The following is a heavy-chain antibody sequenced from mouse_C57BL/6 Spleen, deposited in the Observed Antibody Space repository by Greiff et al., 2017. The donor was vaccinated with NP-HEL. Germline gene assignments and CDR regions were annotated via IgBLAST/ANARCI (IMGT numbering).Heavy chain of an antibody. V-gene: IGHV1-55*01. CDR2: IYPGSGST. CDR3: ARSDGNYEGFDY. Sequence: VQLQQPGAELVKPGASVKMSCKASGYTFTSYWITWVKQRPGQGLEWIGDIYPGSGSTNYNEKFKSKATLTVDTSSSTAYMQLSSLTSEDSAVYYCARSDGNYEGFDYWGQGTTLTVSS. D-gene: IGHD2-1*01. CDR1: GYTFTSYW. J-gene: IGHJ2*01.